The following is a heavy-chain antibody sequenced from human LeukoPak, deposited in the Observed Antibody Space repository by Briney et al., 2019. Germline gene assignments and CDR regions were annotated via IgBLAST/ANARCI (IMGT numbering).Heavy chain of an antibody. V-gene: IGHV1-18*01. CDR1: GYTFTSYG. J-gene: IGHJ4*02. Sequence: GASVTVSFKASGYTFTSYGISWVRQAPGQGLEWMGWVSAYNGNTNYAQKLQGRVTMTTDTSTSTAYMELRSLRSDDTAVYYCARDAPRNIRGIDYWGQGTLVTVSS. CDR2: VSAYNGNT. CDR3: ARDAPRNIRGIDY. D-gene: IGHD1/OR15-1a*01.